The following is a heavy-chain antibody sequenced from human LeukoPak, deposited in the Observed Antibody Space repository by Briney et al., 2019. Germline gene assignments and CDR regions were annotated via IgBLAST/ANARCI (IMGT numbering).Heavy chain of an antibody. CDR3: AKDEYSSSWYYYYYGMDV. J-gene: IGHJ6*04. CDR1: GFTFSSYG. V-gene: IGHV3-30*18. CDR2: ISYDGSNK. Sequence: GGSLRLSCAASGFTFSSYGMHWVRQAPGKGLEWVAVISYDGSNKYYADSVKGRFTISRDNSKNTPYLQMNSLRAEDTAVYYCAKDEYSSSWYYYYYGMDVWGKGTTVTVSS. D-gene: IGHD6-13*01.